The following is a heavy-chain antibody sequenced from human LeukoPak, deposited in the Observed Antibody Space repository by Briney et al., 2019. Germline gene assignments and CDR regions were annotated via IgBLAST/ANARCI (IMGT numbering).Heavy chain of an antibody. CDR2: IYSGGST. V-gene: IGHV3-66*02. CDR1: GFTVSSNY. D-gene: IGHD3-3*01. Sequence: GGSLRLSCAASGFTVSSNYMSSVRQAPGKGLEWVSVIYSGGSTYYADSVKGRFTISRDNSKNTLYLQMNSLRAEDTAVYYCARDDDFWSGYIGYWGQGTLVTVSS. J-gene: IGHJ4*02. CDR3: ARDDDFWSGYIGY.